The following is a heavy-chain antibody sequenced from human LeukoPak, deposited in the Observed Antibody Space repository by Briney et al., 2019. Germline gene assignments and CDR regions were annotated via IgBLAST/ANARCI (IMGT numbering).Heavy chain of an antibody. CDR1: EITFEDYA. CDR3: AKDSVGWPRSSSAFDI. CDR2: ISWNSGSI. Sequence: GGSLRLSCAASEITFEDYAMHWVRQAPGKDLEWVSGISWNSGSIAYADSVKGRFTISRDNAKNSLYLQMNSLRPEDTALYYCAKDSVGWPRSSSAFDIWGQGTRVTVSS. D-gene: IGHD5-12*01. V-gene: IGHV3-9*01. J-gene: IGHJ3*02.